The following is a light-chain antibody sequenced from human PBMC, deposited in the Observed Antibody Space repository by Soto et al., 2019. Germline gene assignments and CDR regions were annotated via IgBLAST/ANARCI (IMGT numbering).Light chain of an antibody. Sequence: QSVLTQPPSASGTPGQRVTISCSGSSSNIGSNTVNWYQQLPGTAPKLLIYSNNQRPSGVPDRFSGAKSGTSAPLAISGLQSEDEADYYFAAWDDSLNGWVFGGGTQLTVL. CDR1: SSNIGSNT. J-gene: IGLJ3*02. CDR3: AAWDDSLNGWV. CDR2: SNN. V-gene: IGLV1-44*01.